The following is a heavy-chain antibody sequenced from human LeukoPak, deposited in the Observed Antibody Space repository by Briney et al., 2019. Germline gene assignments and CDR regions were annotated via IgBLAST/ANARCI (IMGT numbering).Heavy chain of an antibody. D-gene: IGHD6-13*01. CDR2: IYTSGST. CDR3: ARAGYSSSWYFDY. J-gene: IGHJ4*02. CDR1: GGSISSGSYY. Sequence: PSETLSLTCTVSGGSISSGSYYWSWIRQPAGKGLEWIGRIYTSGSTNYNPSLKSRVTVSVDTSKNQFSLKLSSVTAADTAVYYCARAGYSSSWYFDYWGQGTLVTVSS. V-gene: IGHV4-61*02.